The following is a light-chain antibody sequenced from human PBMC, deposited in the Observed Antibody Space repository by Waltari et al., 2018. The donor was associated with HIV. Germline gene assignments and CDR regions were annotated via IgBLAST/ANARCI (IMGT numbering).Light chain of an antibody. CDR3: SSFTTSITVV. J-gene: IGLJ2*01. V-gene: IGLV2-18*02. Sequence: QSALTHPPSVSGALGQSVSLTSAGTSSDAGHYNDASWYQQSPGTAPKLMIYDVSNRPSGVPDRFSGSKSGNTASLTISGLQAEDEADYYCSSFTTSITVVFGGGTKLTVL. CDR2: DVS. CDR1: SSDAGHYND.